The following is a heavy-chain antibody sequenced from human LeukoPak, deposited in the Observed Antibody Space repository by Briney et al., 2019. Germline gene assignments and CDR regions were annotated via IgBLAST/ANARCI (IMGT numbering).Heavy chain of an antibody. V-gene: IGHV3-33*01. J-gene: IGHJ1*01. D-gene: IGHD3-10*01. Sequence: GGSLRLSCAASAFTFSSYGMHWVRQAPGKGLEWVAVIWYDGSNKYYADPVKGRFTISRDNSKNTLYLQMNSLRAEDTAVYYCARESTTMVRGVIQHWGQGTLVTVSS. CDR2: IWYDGSNK. CDR1: AFTFSSYG. CDR3: ARESTTMVRGVIQH.